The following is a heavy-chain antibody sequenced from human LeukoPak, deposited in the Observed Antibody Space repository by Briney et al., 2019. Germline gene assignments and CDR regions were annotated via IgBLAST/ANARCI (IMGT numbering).Heavy chain of an antibody. D-gene: IGHD3-16*01. CDR3: ARGDGIMTPFDP. CDR2: MNPNSGNT. V-gene: IGHV1-8*01. Sequence: ASVKVSCKASGYTFTGYDINWVRQATGQGLEWMGWMNPNSGNTGYAQKFQGRVTMTRNTSISTAYMELSSLRSEDTAVYYCARGDGIMTPFDPWGQGTLVTVSS. J-gene: IGHJ5*02. CDR1: GYTFTGYD.